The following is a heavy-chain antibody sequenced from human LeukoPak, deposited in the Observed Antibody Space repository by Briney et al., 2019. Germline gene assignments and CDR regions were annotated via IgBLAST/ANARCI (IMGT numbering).Heavy chain of an antibody. CDR1: GFTFDAYG. V-gene: IGHV3-20*04. CDR3: AKSASSWPLYYFDY. J-gene: IGHJ4*02. D-gene: IGHD6-13*01. Sequence: GGSLRLSCAASGFTFDAYGMSWVRQARGKGLEWVSGLNWYGGRKGYAVSVKGRFIISRDNAKNCLYLQMNSLRAEDTALYYCAKSASSWPLYYFDYWGQGTLVTVSS. CDR2: LNWYGGRK.